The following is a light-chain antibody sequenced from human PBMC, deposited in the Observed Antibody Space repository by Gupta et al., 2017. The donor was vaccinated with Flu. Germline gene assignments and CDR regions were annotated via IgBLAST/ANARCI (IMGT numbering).Light chain of an antibody. CDR1: ALPKQN. Sequence: SYELTQPPSVSVSPGQTARITCSGDALPKQNAYWYQQKPGQAPVLVIYKDSERPSGSPERFSGSSSGTTVTLTISGVQAEDEADYYCQSADSIGTYSWVFGGGTKLTVL. V-gene: IGLV3-25*02. CDR3: QSADSIGTYSWV. CDR2: KDS. J-gene: IGLJ3*02.